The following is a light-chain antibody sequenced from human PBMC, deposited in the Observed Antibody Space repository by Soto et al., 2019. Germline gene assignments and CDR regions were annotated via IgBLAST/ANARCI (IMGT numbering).Light chain of an antibody. V-gene: IGKV1-39*01. CDR3: QQSYSTPRT. J-gene: IGKJ1*01. CDR2: AAS. CDR1: QSISSY. Sequence: DIQMTQSPSSLSASVGDRVTITCRASQSISSYLNWYQQKPGKAPKVLIYAASSLQSGVPSRFSGSGSGTDFTLTIRSLQPEDFATYYCQQSYSTPRTFGQGTKVEIK.